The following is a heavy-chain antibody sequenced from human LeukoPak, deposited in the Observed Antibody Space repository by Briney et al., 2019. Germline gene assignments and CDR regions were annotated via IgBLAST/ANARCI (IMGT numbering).Heavy chain of an antibody. D-gene: IGHD2-15*01. V-gene: IGHV3-33*01. J-gene: IGHJ5*01. CDR3: ARQLGYCSGGSCQHWFDS. Sequence: GGSLRLSCAASGFTFSSYGMHWVRQAPGKGLEWVAVIWYDGSNKYYADSVKGRFTISRDNSKNTLYLQMNSLRAEDTAVYYCARQLGYCSGGSCQHWFDSWGQGTLVTVSS. CDR1: GFTFSSYG. CDR2: IWYDGSNK.